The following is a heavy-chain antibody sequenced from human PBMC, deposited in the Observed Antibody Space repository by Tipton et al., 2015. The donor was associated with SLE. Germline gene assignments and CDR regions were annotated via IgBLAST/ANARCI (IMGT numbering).Heavy chain of an antibody. CDR1: GYTFTSYG. CDR2: ISAYNGNT. CDR3: ARDRFGGSYFNYYYGMDV. D-gene: IGHD1-26*01. J-gene: IGHJ6*02. Sequence: QLVQSGAEVKKPGASVKVPCKASGYTFTSYGISWVRQAPGQGLEWMGWISAYNGNTNYAQKLQGRVTMTTDTSTSTAYMELRSLRSDDTAVYYCARDRFGGSYFNYYYGMDVWGQGTTVTVSS. V-gene: IGHV1-18*01.